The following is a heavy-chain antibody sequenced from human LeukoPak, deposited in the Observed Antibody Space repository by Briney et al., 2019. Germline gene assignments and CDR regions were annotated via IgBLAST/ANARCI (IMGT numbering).Heavy chain of an antibody. J-gene: IGHJ6*03. Sequence: QTLSLTCTVSGGSISSGSYYWSWIRQPAGKGLEWIGRIYTSGSTNYNPSLKSRVTISVDTSKNRFSLKLRSVTAADTAVYYCARTTTVRGTYYMDVWGKGTTVTVSS. CDR2: IYTSGST. D-gene: IGHD3-10*01. CDR1: GGSISSGSYY. V-gene: IGHV4-61*02. CDR3: ARTTTVRGTYYMDV.